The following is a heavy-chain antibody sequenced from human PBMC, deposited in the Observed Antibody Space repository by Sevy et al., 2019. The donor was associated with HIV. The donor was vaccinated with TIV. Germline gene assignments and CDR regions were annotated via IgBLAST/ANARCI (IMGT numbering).Heavy chain of an antibody. D-gene: IGHD3-16*02. CDR2: IRSKAYGETT. J-gene: IGHJ4*02. V-gene: IGHV3-49*03. Sequence: GGSLRLSCTASGFTFGYYAMNWFRQAPGKGLEWIGFIRSKAYGETTEYAASVKGRFTISIDDSKSIAYLHMNNMKTEDTAVYYCTRDLDVIGGVSVWGQGTLVTVSS. CDR1: GFTFGYYA. CDR3: TRDLDVIGGVSV.